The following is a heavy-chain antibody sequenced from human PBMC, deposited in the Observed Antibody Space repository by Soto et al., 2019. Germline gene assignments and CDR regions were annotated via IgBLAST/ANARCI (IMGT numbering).Heavy chain of an antibody. V-gene: IGHV3-23*01. J-gene: IGHJ4*02. D-gene: IGHD2-15*01. CDR3: AAGALYCSGGSCYSLDY. CDR2: ISGSGGST. Sequence: GGSLRLSCAASGFTFSSYAMSWVRQAPGKGLEWVSAISGSGGSTYYADSVKGRFTISRDNSKNTLYLQMNSLRAEDTAVYYCAAGALYCSGGSCYSLDYWGQGTLVTVSS. CDR1: GFTFSSYA.